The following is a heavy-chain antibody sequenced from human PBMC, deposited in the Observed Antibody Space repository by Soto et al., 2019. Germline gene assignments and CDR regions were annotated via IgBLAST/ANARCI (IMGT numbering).Heavy chain of an antibody. V-gene: IGHV3-7*03. CDR1: GFTFSNYW. CDR3: WGAGPGG. CDR2: IKRDGSEK. D-gene: IGHD3-16*01. J-gene: IGHJ4*02. Sequence: PGGSLRLSCAASGFTFSNYWMNWVRQAPGKGLEWVANIKRDGSEKYYVDSVKGRFTISRDNAKNSLSRQMNSLRAEDTAVYYCWGAGPGGWGQGTLVTVSS.